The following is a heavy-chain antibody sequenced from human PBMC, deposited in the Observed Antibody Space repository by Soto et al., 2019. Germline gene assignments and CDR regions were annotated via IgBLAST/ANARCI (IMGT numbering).Heavy chain of an antibody. J-gene: IGHJ5*02. CDR2: IYYSGST. Sequence: QLQLQESGPGLVKPSETLSLTCTVSGRSISSSSYYWGWIRQPPGKGLEWIGSIYYSGSTYYNPSLKSRVTISVDTSRNQLSLKLSSVTAEDTAVYFWARQSASYSNWFDPWGQGTLVTVSS. V-gene: IGHV4-39*01. D-gene: IGHD1-26*01. CDR3: ARQSASYSNWFDP. CDR1: GRSISSSSYY.